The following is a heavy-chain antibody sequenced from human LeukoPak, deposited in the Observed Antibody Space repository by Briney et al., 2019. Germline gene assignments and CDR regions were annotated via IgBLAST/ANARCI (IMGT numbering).Heavy chain of an antibody. CDR3: ARDLSSGRDY. D-gene: IGHD3-22*01. Sequence: GGSLRLSCAASGFTFISYSMNWVRQAPGKGLEWVSSISSSSSYIYYADSVKGRFTISRDNAKNSLYLQMNSLRAEDTAVYYCARDLSSGRDYWGQGTLVTVSS. CDR2: ISSSSSYI. V-gene: IGHV3-21*01. CDR1: GFTFISYS. J-gene: IGHJ4*02.